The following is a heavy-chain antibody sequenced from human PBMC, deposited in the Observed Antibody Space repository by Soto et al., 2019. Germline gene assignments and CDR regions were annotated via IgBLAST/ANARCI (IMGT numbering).Heavy chain of an antibody. J-gene: IGHJ4*02. CDR2: IYYTGSM. CDR3: ARARDYGDYFDY. V-gene: IGHV4-31*03. D-gene: IGHD4-17*01. Sequence: TSETLSLTCTVSGGSISSGGYYWSWVRQHPGKGLEWIGYIYYTGSMYYNPSLKSRVTISVDTSKNQFSLKLSSVTAADTAVYYCARARDYGDYFDYWGQGALVTSPQ. CDR1: GGSISSGGYY.